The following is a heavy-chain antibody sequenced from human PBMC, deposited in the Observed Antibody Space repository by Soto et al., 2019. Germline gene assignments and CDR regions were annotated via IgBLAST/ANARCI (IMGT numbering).Heavy chain of an antibody. Sequence: SETLSLTCSVSGGSISSGDYYWSWIRQNPGKGLEWIGYIYYSGGTYYNPSLKSRITISVDTSKNQFSLKLSSVTAADTAVYYCARDPLVTGYCDYRGLGTLLTISS. V-gene: IGHV4-31*03. J-gene: IGHJ4*01. CDR3: ARDPLVTGYCDY. CDR2: IYYSGGT. D-gene: IGHD2-21*01. CDR1: GGSISSGDYY.